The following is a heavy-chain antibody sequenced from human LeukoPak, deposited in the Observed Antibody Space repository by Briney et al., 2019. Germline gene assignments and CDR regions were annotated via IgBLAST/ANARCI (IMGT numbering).Heavy chain of an antibody. CDR1: GGSISGYY. V-gene: IGHV4-59*01. D-gene: IGHD6-19*01. CDR2: VYYSESA. Sequence: SETLSLTCTVPGGSISGYYWNWVRQPPGKGLEWIGYVYYSESANYSPSLKSRVTISVDTSKNQFSLRLSSVTAADTAVYYCARARSSGWGNYFDYWGQGTLVTVSS. J-gene: IGHJ4*02. CDR3: ARARSSGWGNYFDY.